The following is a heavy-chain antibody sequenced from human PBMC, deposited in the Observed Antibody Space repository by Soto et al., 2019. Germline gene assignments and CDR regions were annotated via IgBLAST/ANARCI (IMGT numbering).Heavy chain of an antibody. CDR1: GGSFSGYY. J-gene: IGHJ6*02. CDR3: ARNGWYYGMDV. D-gene: IGHD4-17*01. CDR2: INHSGSP. Sequence: PSETLSLTCAVYGGSFSGYYWSWIRQPPGKGLEWIGEINHSGSPNYNPSLKSRATISVDTSKNQFSLKLSPVTAADTAVYYCARNGWYYGMDVWGQGTTVTISS. V-gene: IGHV4-34*01.